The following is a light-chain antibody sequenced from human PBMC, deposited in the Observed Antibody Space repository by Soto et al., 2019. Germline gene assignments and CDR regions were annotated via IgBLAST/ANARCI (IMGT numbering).Light chain of an antibody. CDR3: QQYDSSPLT. CDR2: GAS. Sequence: EIVLTQSPGTLSLSPGERATLSCRASQSVSSSYLAWYQQKPGQAPRLLIYGASSRATGTPDRFSGSGSGTDFTLTISRLEPEDFAVYYCQQYDSSPLTFGGGTKVELK. J-gene: IGKJ4*01. V-gene: IGKV3-20*01. CDR1: QSVSSSY.